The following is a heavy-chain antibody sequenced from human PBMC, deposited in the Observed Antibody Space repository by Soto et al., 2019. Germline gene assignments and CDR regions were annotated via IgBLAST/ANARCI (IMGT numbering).Heavy chain of an antibody. CDR1: GGSFSGYY. CDR3: ARGEYCDSSGYYSDCYFDL. V-gene: IGHV4-34*01. Sequence: LSLTCAVYGGSFSGYYWSWIRQPPGKGLEWIGEINHGGSTNYNPSLKSRVTISADTSKNQFSLKLSSVTAADTAVYYCARGEYCDSSGYYSDCYFDLWGRGTLVTVSS. CDR2: INHGGST. J-gene: IGHJ2*01. D-gene: IGHD3-22*01.